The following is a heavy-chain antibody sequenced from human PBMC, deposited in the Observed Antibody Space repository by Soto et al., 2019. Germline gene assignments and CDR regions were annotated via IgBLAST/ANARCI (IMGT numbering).Heavy chain of an antibody. CDR2: ISSVGSNI. CDR1: GFTFSTYS. CDR3: ARGSSWVDY. D-gene: IGHD6-13*01. V-gene: IGHV3-48*04. Sequence: EVQLVESGGGLVQPGGSLRLSCAASGFTFSTYSMNWVRQAPGKGLEWVSYISSVGSNIHYADSVRGRFTISRDNAKNSLYLPTNSLRVEDTAVYYCARGSSWVDYWGQGALVTVSS. J-gene: IGHJ4*02.